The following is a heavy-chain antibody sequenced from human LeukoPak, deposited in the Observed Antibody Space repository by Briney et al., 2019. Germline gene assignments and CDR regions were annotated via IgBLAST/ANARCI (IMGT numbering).Heavy chain of an antibody. CDR3: ARERYCTNGVCYGRGGRSGHNWFDP. V-gene: IGHV4-30-4*07. CDR2: IYYSGST. J-gene: IGHJ5*02. D-gene: IGHD2-8*01. CDR1: GGSISSGGYY. Sequence: SETLSLTCAVSGGSISSGGYYWSWIRQPPGKGLEWIGYIYYSGSTYYNPSLKSRVTISVDTSKNQFSLKLSSVTAADTAVYYCARERYCTNGVCYGRGGRSGHNWFDPWGQGTLVTVSS.